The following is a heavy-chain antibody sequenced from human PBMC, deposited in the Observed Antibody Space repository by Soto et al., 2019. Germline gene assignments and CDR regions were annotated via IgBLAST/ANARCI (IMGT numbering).Heavy chain of an antibody. V-gene: IGHV4-59*01. D-gene: IGHD4-17*01. Sequence: SETLSLTCTVSGGSISSYYWSWIRQPPGKGLEWIGYIYYSGSTNYNPSLKSRVTISVDTSKNQFSLKLSSVTAADTAVYYCARTTYGDYAAFDIWGQGTMVTVSS. CDR2: IYYSGST. CDR3: ARTTYGDYAAFDI. CDR1: GGSISSYY. J-gene: IGHJ3*02.